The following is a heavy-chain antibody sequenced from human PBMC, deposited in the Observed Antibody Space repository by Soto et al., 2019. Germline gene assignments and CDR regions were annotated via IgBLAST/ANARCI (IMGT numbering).Heavy chain of an antibody. CDR2: ISSSSSTI. CDR3: AREHIVVGSNDAFDI. V-gene: IGHV3-48*01. D-gene: IGHD2-2*01. Sequence: GGSLRLSCAASGFTFSSYSMNWVRQAPGKGLEWVSYISSSSSTIYYADSVKGRFTISRDNAKNSLYLQMNSLRAEDTAVYYCAREHIVVGSNDAFDIWGQGTMVTVSS. CDR1: GFTFSSYS. J-gene: IGHJ3*02.